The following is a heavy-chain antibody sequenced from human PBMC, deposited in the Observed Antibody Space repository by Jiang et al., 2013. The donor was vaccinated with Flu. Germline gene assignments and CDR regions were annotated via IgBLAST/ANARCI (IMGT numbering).Heavy chain of an antibody. CDR3: ARDVIVETSFFYGIGV. J-gene: IGHJ6*02. CDR2: LHYSGDT. Sequence: GPGLVKPSETLSLTCTVSGDSISSSYWSWIRQPPGKGLEWIGCLHYSGDTKYNPSLKSRVAISVDTSENRVSMKLTSVTAADSGVYYCARDVIVETSFFYGIGVWGQGTSVAVSS. CDR1: GDSISSSY. V-gene: IGHV4-59*01. D-gene: IGHD1-26*01.